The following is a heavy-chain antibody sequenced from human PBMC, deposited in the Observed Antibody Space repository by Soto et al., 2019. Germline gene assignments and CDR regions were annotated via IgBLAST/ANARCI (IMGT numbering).Heavy chain of an antibody. V-gene: IGHV3-21*01. J-gene: IGHJ4*02. CDR3: TRVRGSWYYFDY. CDR2: ISSSSGDI. CDR1: GFTFRSYS. Sequence: GGSLRLSCAASGFTFRSYSMNWVRQAPGKGLEWVSFISSSSGDIYYADSVKGRFTISRDNAKNSLYLQMKSLRPEDTAVYYCTRVRGSWYYFDYWGQGALVTVS. D-gene: IGHD6-13*01.